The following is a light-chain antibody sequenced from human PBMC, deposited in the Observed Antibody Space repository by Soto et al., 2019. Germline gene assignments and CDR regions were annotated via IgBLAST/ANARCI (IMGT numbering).Light chain of an antibody. CDR3: QQYNNWPPWT. Sequence: EILMTQSPATLSVSPGERATLSCRASQSVRSNLAWYQQKPGQGPRLLISGASTRANGIPDRFSGSGSGTEFTLTISSLQSEDSAVYYCQQYNNWPPWTFGQVTKLEIK. CDR2: GAS. CDR1: QSVRSN. J-gene: IGKJ2*02. V-gene: IGKV3-15*01.